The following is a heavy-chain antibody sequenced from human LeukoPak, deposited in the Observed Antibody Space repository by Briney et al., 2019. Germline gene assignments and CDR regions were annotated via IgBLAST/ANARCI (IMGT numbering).Heavy chain of an antibody. J-gene: IGHJ4*02. CDR2: MNPNSGNT. CDR1: GYTFTSYD. V-gene: IGHV1-8*01. Sequence: GASVKVSCKASGYTFTSYDINWVRQAPGQGLEWMGWMNPNSGNTGYAQKFQGRVTMTRNTSISTAYMELSSLRSEDTAVYYCARGRIVRAITNYWGQGTLVTVSS. D-gene: IGHD1-26*01. CDR3: ARGRIVRAITNY.